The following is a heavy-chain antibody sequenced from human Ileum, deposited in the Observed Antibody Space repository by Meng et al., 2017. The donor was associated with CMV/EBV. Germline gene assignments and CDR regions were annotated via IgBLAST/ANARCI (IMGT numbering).Heavy chain of an antibody. Sequence: VQLVNVGGDGKKPWASVKVSCKVAGYTLTELSMQWVRQAPGKGLEWMGGFVPEDGETIYAQKFQGRVTMTEDTSTDTAHMELSSLRSEDTAVYYCATGGYYASGSPNYWGQGTLVTVSS. J-gene: IGHJ4*02. CDR1: GYTLTELS. V-gene: IGHV1-24*01. D-gene: IGHD3-10*01. CDR2: FVPEDGET. CDR3: ATGGYYASGSPNY.